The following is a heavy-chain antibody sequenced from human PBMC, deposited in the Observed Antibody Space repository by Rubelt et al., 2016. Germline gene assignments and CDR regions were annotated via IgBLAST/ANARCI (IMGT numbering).Heavy chain of an antibody. D-gene: IGHD2-21*02. J-gene: IGHJ4*02. V-gene: IGHV3-33*01. CDR3: ARDQDPRGDWEIGY. CDR2: MWYDGSNQ. CDR1: GFSFSNYG. Sequence: QVQLVESGGGVVQPGESLRLSCVASGFSFSNYGMHWVRHVPGKGLEWVAVMWYDGSNQYYADSVKGRFTISRDSSKTTLYLQMNSLRAEDTAVYYCARDQDPRGDWEIGYWGQGTLVTVSS.